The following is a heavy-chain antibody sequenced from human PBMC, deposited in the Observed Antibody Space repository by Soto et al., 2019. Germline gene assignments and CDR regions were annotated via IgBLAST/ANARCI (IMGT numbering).Heavy chain of an antibody. CDR1: GFTFSSYA. CDR2: ISYDGSNK. Sequence: QVQLVESGGGVVQPGRSLRLSCAASGFTFSSYAMHWVRQAPGKGLEWVAVISYDGSNKYYADSVKGRFTISRDNSKNTLYLQMNSLRAEDTAVYYCARSPDYGDYFHYYYGMDVWGQGTTVTVSS. V-gene: IGHV3-30-3*01. J-gene: IGHJ6*02. CDR3: ARSPDYGDYFHYYYGMDV. D-gene: IGHD4-17*01.